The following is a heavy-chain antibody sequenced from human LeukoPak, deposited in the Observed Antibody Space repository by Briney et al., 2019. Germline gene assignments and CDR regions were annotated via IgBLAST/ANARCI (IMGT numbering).Heavy chain of an antibody. CDR2: TGLSSSYI. Sequence: PGGSLRLSCAASGFSLNSMVWVRQAPGKGLEWIASTGLSSSYIGYADSVKGRFSISRDNGENSVYLQMNSLRAEDTAVYFCARERSYCSGATCSLDLWGQGTLVTVSS. CDR3: ARERSYCSGATCSLDL. D-gene: IGHD2-15*01. J-gene: IGHJ5*02. V-gene: IGHV3-21*01. CDR1: GFSLNS.